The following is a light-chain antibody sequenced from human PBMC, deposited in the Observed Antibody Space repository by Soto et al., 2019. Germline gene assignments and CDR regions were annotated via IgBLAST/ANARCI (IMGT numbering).Light chain of an antibody. J-gene: IGLJ1*01. CDR1: SSDVGGYNY. Sequence: ALTQPASVSGSPGQSITISCTGTSSDVGGYNYVSWYQQHPGKAPKLMIYDVSNRPSGVSNRFSGSKSGNTASLTISGLQAEDEADYYCSSYTSSSSRVFGTGTKLPS. CDR3: SSYTSSSSRV. V-gene: IGLV2-14*01. CDR2: DVS.